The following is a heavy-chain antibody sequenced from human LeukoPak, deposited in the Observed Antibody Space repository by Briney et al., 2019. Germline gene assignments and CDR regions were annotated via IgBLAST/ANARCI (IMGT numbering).Heavy chain of an antibody. CDR2: ISSSNSYI. CDR3: ARSSQGDSSGYWWDY. V-gene: IGHV3-11*06. J-gene: IGHJ4*02. Sequence: GGSLRLSCAASGFTFSDYYMSWIRQAPGKGLEWVSYISSSNSYIYYADSVKGRFTISRDNAKNSLYLQMNSLRAEDTAVYYCARSSQGDSSGYWWDYWGQGTLVTVSS. CDR1: GFTFSDYY. D-gene: IGHD3-22*01.